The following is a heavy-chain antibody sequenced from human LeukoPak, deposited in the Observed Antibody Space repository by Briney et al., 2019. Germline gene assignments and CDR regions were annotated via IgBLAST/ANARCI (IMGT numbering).Heavy chain of an antibody. CDR2: ISSSSSYI. CDR3: ARAVWWPQTNY. V-gene: IGHV3-21*01. Sequence: TGGSLRLSCAASGFTFSSYSMNWVRQAPGKGLEWVSSISSSSSYIYYADSVKGRFTISRDNAKSSLYLQMNSLRAEDTAVYYCARAVWWPQTNYWGQGTLVTVSS. D-gene: IGHD2-21*01. CDR1: GFTFSSYS. J-gene: IGHJ4*02.